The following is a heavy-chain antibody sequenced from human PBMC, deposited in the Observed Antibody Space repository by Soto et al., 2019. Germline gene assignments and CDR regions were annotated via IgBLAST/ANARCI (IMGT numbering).Heavy chain of an antibody. J-gene: IGHJ5*02. CDR3: ARSVFP. CDR2: IYYSGST. V-gene: IGHV4-31*03. CDR1: GGSINSGGYY. Sequence: QVQLQESGPGLMKPSQTLSLTCTVSGGSINSGGYYWNWIRQHPGRGLEWIGYIYYSGSTYFNPSLQRRVTISVATSKNQFSLKLSSVTAADTAVYYCARSVFPWGQGTLVTVSS.